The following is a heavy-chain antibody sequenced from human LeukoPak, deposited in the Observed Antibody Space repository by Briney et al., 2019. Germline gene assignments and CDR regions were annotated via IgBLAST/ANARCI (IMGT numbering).Heavy chain of an antibody. CDR1: GFTFSGYG. CDR3: ARDQSPYMAFDI. CDR2: IWYDGNNK. Sequence: GGSLRLSCAASGFTFSGYGMHWVRQAPDKGLEWVAVIWYDGNNKYYADSVKGRFTISRDNSKNTLYLQMNSLRAEDTAVYYCARDQSPYMAFDIWGQGTMVTVSS. J-gene: IGHJ3*02. V-gene: IGHV3-33*01.